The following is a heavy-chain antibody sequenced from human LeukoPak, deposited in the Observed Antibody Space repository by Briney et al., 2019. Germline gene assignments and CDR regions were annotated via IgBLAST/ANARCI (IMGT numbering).Heavy chain of an antibody. D-gene: IGHD6-13*01. CDR1: GYTFTGYS. CDR2: INPNSGGT. J-gene: IGHJ4*02. CDR3: ARAGSSSWYYGY. V-gene: IGHV1-2*06. Sequence: GASVKVSCKASGYTFTGYSMHWVRQAPGQGLEWMGRINPNSGGTNYAQKFQGRVTMTRDTSISTAYMELSRLRSDDTAVYYCARAGSSSWYYGYWGQGTLVTVSS.